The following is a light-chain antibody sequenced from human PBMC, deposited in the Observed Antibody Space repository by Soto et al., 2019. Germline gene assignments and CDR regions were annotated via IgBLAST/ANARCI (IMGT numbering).Light chain of an antibody. V-gene: IGLV4-60*03. CDR3: ATWDTYTRV. Sequence: QAVVTQSSSASASLGSSVKLTCTLSSGHSAYTIAWHQQQAGKAPRFLMKVEGSGKYKKGSGVPDRFSGSSSGADRYLTISTLQSEDEADYYCATWDTYTRVFGGGTKVTVL. J-gene: IGLJ3*02. CDR2: VEGSGKY. CDR1: SGHSAYT.